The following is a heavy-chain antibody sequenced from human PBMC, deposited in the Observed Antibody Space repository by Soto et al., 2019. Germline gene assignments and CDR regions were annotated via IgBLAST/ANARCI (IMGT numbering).Heavy chain of an antibody. CDR1: GFTFSTYD. D-gene: IGHD3-22*01. CDR2: IGTDDDT. CDR3: ARAYYDNSGYPLGGMDV. J-gene: IGHJ6*02. V-gene: IGHV3-13*01. Sequence: GGSLILSCVVFGFTFSTYDMHWFLQNVGKGLEWVSSIGTDDDTYYLDSVRGRFTISREDAKNSLYLQMDSLRAGDTAVYYCARAYYDNSGYPLGGMDVWGQGTMVTVSS.